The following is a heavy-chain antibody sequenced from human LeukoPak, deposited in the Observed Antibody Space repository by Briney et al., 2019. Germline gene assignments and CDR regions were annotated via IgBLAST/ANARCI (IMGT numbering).Heavy chain of an antibody. V-gene: IGHV1-2*04. CDR2: INLKSGGT. J-gene: IGHJ4*02. D-gene: IGHD3-10*01. CDR1: GYTFTGYY. Sequence: GASVKVSCKASGYTFTGYYMHWVRQAPGQGLEWMGWINLKSGGTNYAQKFQGWVTMTRDTSISTAYMELSRLRSDDTAVYYCASTPLYGSGSYYNYWGQGTLVTVSS. CDR3: ASTPLYGSGSYYNY.